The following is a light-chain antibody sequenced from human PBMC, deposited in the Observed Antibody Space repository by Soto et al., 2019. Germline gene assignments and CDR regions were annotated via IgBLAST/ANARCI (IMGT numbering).Light chain of an antibody. V-gene: IGKV1-39*01. CDR1: QSISRY. J-gene: IGKJ2*01. Sequence: DIQMTQSPSSLSASVGDRVTITCRASQSISRYLNWYQHKPGRAPKVLISAASSLQREVPSRFSSSGSGTDFTLTITSLQPEDFATYYCQQTYTTPRTFGQGTRLEI. CDR2: AAS. CDR3: QQTYTTPRT.